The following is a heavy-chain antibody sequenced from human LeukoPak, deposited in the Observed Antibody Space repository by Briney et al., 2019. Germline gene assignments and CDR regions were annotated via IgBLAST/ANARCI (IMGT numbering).Heavy chain of an antibody. V-gene: IGHV1-2*02. CDR3: ARGPNHYYYMDF. Sequence: ASVKVSCKASGYTFTSYDINWVRQAPGQGLEWMGWINPDDGVSKSAQKFQGRVTMTRDKSINTVYMELSGLTSDDTALYYCARGPNHYYYMDFWGKGTTVSVSS. CDR1: GYTFTSYD. D-gene: IGHD2-8*01. J-gene: IGHJ6*03. CDR2: INPDDGVS.